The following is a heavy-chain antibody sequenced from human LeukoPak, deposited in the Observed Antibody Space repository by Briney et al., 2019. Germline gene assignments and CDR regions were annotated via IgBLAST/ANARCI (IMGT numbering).Heavy chain of an antibody. CDR3: ARDFCSSEACPFRDDAFDI. J-gene: IGHJ3*02. V-gene: IGHV3-7*03. CDR1: GFTFSNYW. Sequence: GGSLRLSCVASGFTFSNYWMSWVRQAPGKGLEWVANIKQDGSEKYYVDSLKGRFTISRDNSENSLYLHMNSLRAEDTAVYYCARDFCSSEACPFRDDAFDIWGQGTKVTVSS. D-gene: IGHD2-2*01. CDR2: IKQDGSEK.